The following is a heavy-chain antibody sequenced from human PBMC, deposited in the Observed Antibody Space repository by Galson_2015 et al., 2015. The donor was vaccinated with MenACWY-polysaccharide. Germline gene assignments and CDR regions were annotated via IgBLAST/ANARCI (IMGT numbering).Heavy chain of an antibody. V-gene: IGHV7-4-1*02. Sequence: SVKVSCKASGYTFTSYAMNWVRQAPGQGLEWMGWINTNTGNPTYAQGFTGRSVFSLDTSVSTAYLQISSLKAEDTAVYYCARARPSIVVVPAANYYYGMDVWGQGTTVTVSS. CDR3: ARARPSIVVVPAANYYYGMDV. D-gene: IGHD2-2*01. CDR1: GYTFTSYA. CDR2: INTNTGNP. J-gene: IGHJ6*02.